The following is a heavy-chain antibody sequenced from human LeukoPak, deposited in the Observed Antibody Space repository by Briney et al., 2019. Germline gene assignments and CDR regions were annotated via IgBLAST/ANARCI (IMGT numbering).Heavy chain of an antibody. J-gene: IGHJ4*02. CDR1: GGSISSSSYY. Sequence: SETLSLTCTVSGGSISSSSYYWGWIRQPPGKGLEWIGSIYHSGSTYYNPSLKSRVTMSVDTSKNQFSLKLSSVTAADTAVYYCTSGLSVRRSNNTPVDYWGQGTLVTVSS. D-gene: IGHD1-1*01. V-gene: IGHV4-39*07. CDR3: TSGLSVRRSNNTPVDY. CDR2: IYHSGST.